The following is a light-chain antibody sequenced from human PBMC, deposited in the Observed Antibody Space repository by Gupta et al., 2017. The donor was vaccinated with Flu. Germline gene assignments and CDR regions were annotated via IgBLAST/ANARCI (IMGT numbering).Light chain of an antibody. J-gene: IGKJ2*02. CDR1: QPISSNN. CDR2: GAS. V-gene: IGKV3-20*01. Sequence: EGVLTQSPGTLSLSPGEGATLSCRAGQPISSNNLAWYQQTPGQAPRLLIYGASTRANGISGRFSGSGSGTEFTLTSSRREPEDFAMYYWQQVSTSSTFGRGTMV. CDR3: QQVSTSST.